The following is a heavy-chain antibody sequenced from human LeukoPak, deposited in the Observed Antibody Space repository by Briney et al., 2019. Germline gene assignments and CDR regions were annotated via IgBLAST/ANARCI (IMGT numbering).Heavy chain of an antibody. CDR2: ISRDSRTI. CDR1: GFTFSSYS. V-gene: IGHV3-48*01. CDR3: ARGDDYGGAWYYFDY. D-gene: IGHD4-23*01. Sequence: GGSLRLSCAASGFTFSSYSMNWVRQAPGQGLEWVSIISRDSRTIFYADSVKGRFTVSRDNSKNTLFLQMNSLRAEDTAEYYCARGDDYGGAWYYFDYWGQGTLVTVSS. J-gene: IGHJ4*02.